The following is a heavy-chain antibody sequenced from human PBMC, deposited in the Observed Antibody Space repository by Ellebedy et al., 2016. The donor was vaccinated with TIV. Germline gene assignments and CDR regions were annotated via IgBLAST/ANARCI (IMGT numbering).Heavy chain of an antibody. D-gene: IGHD3-10*01. J-gene: IGHJ4*02. V-gene: IGHV4-34*01. CDR2: INHSGSA. Sequence: SETLSLTXAVYGESFTGYYWSWIRQTPGKGLEWLGEINHSGSANYNPSLKSRLIISVDTSKNQFSLKLSSLTAADTAVYYCAREIGGSGSAWGQGTLVTVSS. CDR1: GESFTGYY. CDR3: AREIGGSGSA.